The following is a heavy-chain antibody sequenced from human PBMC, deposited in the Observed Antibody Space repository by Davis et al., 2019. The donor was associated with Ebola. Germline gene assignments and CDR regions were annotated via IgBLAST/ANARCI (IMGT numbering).Heavy chain of an antibody. J-gene: IGHJ3*02. CDR2: IYPRDSET. D-gene: IGHD1-20*01. Sequence: GESLKISCKGSGYSFTSYWIGWVRQMPGKGLEWMGSIYPRDSETEYRPSFRGQVTISADKSFKTAFLQWSSLKASDTARYYCATLRRTITGMDDGFDIWGQGTMVTVSS. V-gene: IGHV5-51*01. CDR1: GYSFTSYW. CDR3: ATLRRTITGMDDGFDI.